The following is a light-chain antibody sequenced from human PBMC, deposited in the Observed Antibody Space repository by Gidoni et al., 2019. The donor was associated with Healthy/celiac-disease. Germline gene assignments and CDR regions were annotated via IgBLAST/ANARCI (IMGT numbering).Light chain of an antibody. CDR3: QAWDSSTANVV. V-gene: IGLV3-1*01. Sequence: SYELTQPPSVSVSPGRTASIPCSGDKLGDKYACWYQQKPGQSPVLVIYQDSKRPSGIPERFSGSNSGNTATLTISGTQAMDEADYYCQAWDSSTANVVFGGGTKLTVL. J-gene: IGLJ2*01. CDR1: KLGDKY. CDR2: QDS.